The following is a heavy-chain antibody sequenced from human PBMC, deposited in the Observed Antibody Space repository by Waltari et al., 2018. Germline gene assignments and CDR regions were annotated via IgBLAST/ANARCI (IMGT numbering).Heavy chain of an antibody. V-gene: IGHV1-2*06. D-gene: IGHD6-13*01. Sequence: QVQLVQSGAEVKKPGASVKVSCKASGYTFTGYYMHWVRQAPGQGLEWMGRINPNSGGTNYAQKFQGRVTMTRDTSISTAYMELSRLRSDDTSVYYCARAYLGYSSRGTDIWGQGTMVTVSS. J-gene: IGHJ3*02. CDR1: GYTFTGYY. CDR2: INPNSGGT. CDR3: ARAYLGYSSRGTDI.